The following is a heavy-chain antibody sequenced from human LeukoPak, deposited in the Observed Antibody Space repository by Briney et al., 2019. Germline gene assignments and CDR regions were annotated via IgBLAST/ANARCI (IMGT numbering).Heavy chain of an antibody. D-gene: IGHD4-17*01. CDR2: IYTSGST. V-gene: IGHV4-61*02. Sequence: SETLSLTCTVSGGSISSGSYYWSWIRQPAGKGLEWIGRIYTSGSTNYNPSLKSRVTISVDTSKNQFSLKLSSVTAADTAVYYCARESPPYGDYGAWFDPWGQGTLVTVSS. J-gene: IGHJ5*02. CDR1: GGSISSGSYY. CDR3: ARESPPYGDYGAWFDP.